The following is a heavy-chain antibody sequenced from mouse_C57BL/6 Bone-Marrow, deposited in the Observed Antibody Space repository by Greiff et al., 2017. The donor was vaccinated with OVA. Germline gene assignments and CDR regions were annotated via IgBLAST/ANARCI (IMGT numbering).Heavy chain of an antibody. Sequence: VKLMESGAELARPGASVKLSCKASGYTFTSYGISWVKQSTGQGLEWIGEIYPRSGNTYYNEKFKGKATLTADKSSSTAYMELRSLTSEDSAVYFCARRGYDYWYFDVWGTGTTVTVSS. CDR3: ARRGYDYWYFDV. CDR1: GYTFTSYG. J-gene: IGHJ1*03. D-gene: IGHD2-2*01. CDR2: IYPRSGNT. V-gene: IGHV1-81*01.